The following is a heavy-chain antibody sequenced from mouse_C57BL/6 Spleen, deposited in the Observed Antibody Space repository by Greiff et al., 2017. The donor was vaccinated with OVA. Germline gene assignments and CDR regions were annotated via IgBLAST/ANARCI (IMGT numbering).Heavy chain of an antibody. CDR1: GFTFSNYW. V-gene: IGHV6-3*01. J-gene: IGHJ2*01. D-gene: IGHD2-5*01. CDR3: TPYRNYGY. Sequence: EVKVEESGGGLVQPGGSMKLSCVASGFTFSNYWMNWVRQSPEKGLEWVAQIRLKSDNYATHYAESVKGRFTISRDDSKSSVYLQMNKLRAEDTGIYYCTPYRNYGYWGQGTTLTVSS. CDR2: IRLKSDNYAT.